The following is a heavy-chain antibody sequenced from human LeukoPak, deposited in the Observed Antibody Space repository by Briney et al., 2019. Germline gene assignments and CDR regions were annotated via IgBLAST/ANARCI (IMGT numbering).Heavy chain of an antibody. CDR3: AKDRIKDHRYSGYDWGFDY. J-gene: IGHJ4*02. V-gene: IGHV3-30*02. Sequence: GGSLRLSCATSGFTFSSYGMHWVRQAPGKGLEWVTFTRYDGSNKFYADSVKGRFTISRDNSKNTLYLQMNSLRPEDTAVYYCAKDRIKDHRYSGYDWGFDYWGQGTLVTVSS. D-gene: IGHD5-12*01. CDR2: TRYDGSNK. CDR1: GFTFSSYG.